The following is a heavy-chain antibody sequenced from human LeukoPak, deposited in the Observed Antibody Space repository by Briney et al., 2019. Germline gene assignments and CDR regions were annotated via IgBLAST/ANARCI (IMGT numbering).Heavy chain of an antibody. CDR2: IHYSGST. CDR3: ARAMGYGTESDGFDI. CDR1: GGSISTYS. D-gene: IGHD2-8*01. Sequence: SETLSLTCTVSGGSISTYSWSWIRQPPGKGLEWIGYIHYSGSTSYNPSLKSRVTISVDTSKNQFSLKLSSATAADTAVYYCARAMGYGTESDGFDIWGQGAMVTVS. J-gene: IGHJ3*02. V-gene: IGHV4-59*01.